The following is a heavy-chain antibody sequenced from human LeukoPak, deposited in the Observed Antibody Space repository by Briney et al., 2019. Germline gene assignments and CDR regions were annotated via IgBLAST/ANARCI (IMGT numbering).Heavy chain of an antibody. D-gene: IGHD3-22*01. Sequence: SGTLSLTCAVSGGSISSSNWWSWVRQPPGKGLEWIGYIYYSGSTNYNPSLKSRVTISVDTSKNQFSLKLSSVTAADTAVYYCARDHATYYYDSSGYYVYWGQGTLVTVSS. CDR3: ARDHATYYYDSSGYYVY. V-gene: IGHV4-4*02. CDR2: IYYSGST. CDR1: GGSISSSNW. J-gene: IGHJ4*02.